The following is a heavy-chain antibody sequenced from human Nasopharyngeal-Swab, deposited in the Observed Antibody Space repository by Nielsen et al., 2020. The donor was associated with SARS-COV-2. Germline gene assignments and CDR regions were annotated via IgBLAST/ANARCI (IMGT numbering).Heavy chain of an antibody. V-gene: IGHV4-34*01. CDR2: INHSGST. D-gene: IGHD2-15*01. CDR3: ARGVGYCSGGSCYWASGYYYYYMDV. CDR1: GGSFSGYY. J-gene: IGHJ6*03. Sequence: SETLSLTCAVYGGSFSGYYWSWIRQLPGKGLEWIGEINHSGSTNYNPSPKSRVTIPVDTSKNQFSLKLSSVTAADPAVYYCARGVGYCSGGSCYWASGYYYYYMDVWGKGTTVTVSS.